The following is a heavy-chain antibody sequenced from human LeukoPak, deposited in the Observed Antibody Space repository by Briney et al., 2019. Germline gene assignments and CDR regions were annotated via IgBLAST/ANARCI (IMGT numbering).Heavy chain of an antibody. V-gene: IGHV3-64D*06. CDR2: ISSNVGGT. CDR1: GFTFSSYA. D-gene: IGHD3-3*01. Sequence: GGSLRLSCSASGFTFSSYAMHWVRQAPGKGLEYVSAISSNVGGTYYADSVKGRFTISRDNSKNTLYLQMSSLRPEDTAVYYCVRVPRCSGSSCAYNWFDPWGQGTLVTVSS. J-gene: IGHJ5*02. CDR3: VRVPRCSGSSCAYNWFDP.